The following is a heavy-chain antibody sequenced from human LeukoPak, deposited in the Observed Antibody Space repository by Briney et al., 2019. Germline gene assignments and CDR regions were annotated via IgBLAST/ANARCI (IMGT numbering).Heavy chain of an antibody. Sequence: GGSLRLSCVASGYTFSNYAMNWVRQAPGKGLEWVSSISSSSSYIYYADSVKGRFTISRDNAKNSLYLQMNSLRAEDTAVYYCAKDSSSTRSFDYWGQGTLVTVSS. CDR3: AKDSSSTRSFDY. V-gene: IGHV3-21*01. J-gene: IGHJ4*02. CDR2: ISSSSSYI. D-gene: IGHD2-2*01. CDR1: GYTFSNYA.